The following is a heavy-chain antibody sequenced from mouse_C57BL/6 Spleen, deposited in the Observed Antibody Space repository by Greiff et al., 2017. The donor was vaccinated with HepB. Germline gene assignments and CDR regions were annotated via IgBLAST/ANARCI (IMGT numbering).Heavy chain of an antibody. CDR2: IDYDGSST. V-gene: IGHV5-16*01. J-gene: IGHJ4*01. CDR1: GFTFSDYY. Sequence: EVMLLESEGGLVQPGRSMKLSCTASGFTFSDYYMAWVRQVPEKGLEWVANIDYDGSSTYYLDSLKSRFIISRDNAKNILYLQMSSLKSEDTATYYCARARYYGSSYDYAMDYWGQGTSVTVSS. D-gene: IGHD1-1*01. CDR3: ARARYYGSSYDYAMDY.